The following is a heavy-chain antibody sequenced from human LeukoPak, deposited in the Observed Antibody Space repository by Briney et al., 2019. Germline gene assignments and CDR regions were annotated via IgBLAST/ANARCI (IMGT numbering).Heavy chain of an antibody. CDR2: ISGSGGST. CDR3: ARQNIVVVPAAPNWFDP. V-gene: IGHV3-23*01. CDR1: GFTFSSYA. Sequence: GGSLRLSCAASGFTFSSYAMSWVRQAPGKGLEWVSAISGSGGSTYYADSVKGRFTIPRDNAKNSLYLQMNSLRAEDTAVYYCARQNIVVVPAAPNWFDPWGQGTLVTVSS. D-gene: IGHD2-2*01. J-gene: IGHJ5*02.